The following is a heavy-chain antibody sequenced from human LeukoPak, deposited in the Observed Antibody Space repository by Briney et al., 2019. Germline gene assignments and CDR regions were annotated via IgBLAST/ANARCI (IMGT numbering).Heavy chain of an antibody. V-gene: IGHV3-23*01. CDR1: GFTFSTYA. D-gene: IGHD3-10*01. CDR2: ICGSTGST. J-gene: IGHJ3*02. Sequence: PGGSLRLSCAASGFTFSTYAMSWVRQAPAKGLEWVSAICGSTGSTYYADSVKGRFTISRDNSKNTLYLQMNSLRAEDTAVYYCATGLRGVIIIAAFDIWGQGTMVTVSS. CDR3: ATGLRGVIIIAAFDI.